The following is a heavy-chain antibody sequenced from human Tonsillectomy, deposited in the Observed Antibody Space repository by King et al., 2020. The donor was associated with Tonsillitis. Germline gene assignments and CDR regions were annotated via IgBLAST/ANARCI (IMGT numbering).Heavy chain of an antibody. CDR2: ISWDGVIT. D-gene: IGHD3-3*01. V-gene: IGHV3-43*01. CDR3: AKDIGRSGYFLDY. CDR1: GFTFDDYT. J-gene: IGHJ4*02. Sequence: VQLVESGGVVVQPGGSLRLSCAASGFTFDDYTMHWVRHPPGKGLEWVSLISWDGVITSYADSVKGRFAISRDSSNNSLYLQMNSLRTEDTALYYCAKDIGRSGYFLDYWGQGTLVSVSS.